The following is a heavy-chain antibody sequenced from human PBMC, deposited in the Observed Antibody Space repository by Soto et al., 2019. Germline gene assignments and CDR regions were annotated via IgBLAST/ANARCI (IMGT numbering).Heavy chain of an antibody. Sequence: GGSLRLSCAASGFSFSSYAMSWVRQAPGKGLEWVSTMSGTSGTTYYADSVKGRFTISRDNSENTLFLQMNSLRAEDTAIYYCAKEYNWNDYFDFWGQGTPVTVSS. CDR2: MSGTSGTT. CDR3: AKEYNWNDYFDF. D-gene: IGHD1-20*01. CDR1: GFSFSSYA. J-gene: IGHJ4*02. V-gene: IGHV3-23*01.